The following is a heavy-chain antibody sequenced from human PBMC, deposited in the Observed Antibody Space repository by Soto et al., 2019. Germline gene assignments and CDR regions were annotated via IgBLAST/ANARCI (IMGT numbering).Heavy chain of an antibody. CDR1: GFTFSSYS. D-gene: IGHD3-3*01. Sequence: PGGSLRLSCVVSGFTFSSYSMNWVRQAPGKGLEWVSYITGSSITIYYTDSVKGRFTISRDNAENSLYLQMSSLRDEDTAMYYCARVRSGGDFDSWGQGTLVTVSS. CDR2: ITGSSITI. CDR3: ARVRSGGDFDS. J-gene: IGHJ4*02. V-gene: IGHV3-48*02.